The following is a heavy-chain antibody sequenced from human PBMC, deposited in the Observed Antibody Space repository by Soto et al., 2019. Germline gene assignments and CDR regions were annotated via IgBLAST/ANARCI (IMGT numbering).Heavy chain of an antibody. CDR3: ARHTRRPPSWFDT. V-gene: IGHV4-59*08. Sequence: SETLSLTCTVSGGSISSYYWSWIRQPPGKGLEWIGYIYYSGSTNYNPSLKSRVTISVDTSKNQFSLKLSSVTAADTAVYYCARHTRRPPSWFDTWGQGTLVTVSS. CDR1: GGSISSYY. CDR2: IYYSGST. J-gene: IGHJ5*02.